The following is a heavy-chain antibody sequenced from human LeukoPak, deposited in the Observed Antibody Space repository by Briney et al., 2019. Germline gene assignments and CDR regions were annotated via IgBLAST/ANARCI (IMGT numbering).Heavy chain of an antibody. CDR3: AKDGGLVVVAATTFDY. D-gene: IGHD2-15*01. V-gene: IGHV3-66*03. CDR2: IYSCGST. Sequence: GGSLRLSCAASGFTVSSNYMSWVRQAPGKGLEWVSVIYSCGSTYYADSVKGRFTISRDNSKNTLYLQMNSLRAEDTAVYYCAKDGGLVVVAATTFDYWGQGTLVTVSS. CDR1: GFTVSSNY. J-gene: IGHJ4*02.